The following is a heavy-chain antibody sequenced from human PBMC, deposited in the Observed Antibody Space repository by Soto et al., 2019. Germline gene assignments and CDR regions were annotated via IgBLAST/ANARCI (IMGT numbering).Heavy chain of an antibody. V-gene: IGHV1-18*01. D-gene: IGHD2-15*01. CDR3: ARAVSYSVGARLDN. CDR1: GYTFNSHG. Sequence: QVQLVQSGGEVKKPGASVKVSCKASGYTFNSHGITWVRQAPGQGLEWMGYISSYSDTSYAQELQGRVTMTTDTSTSTAYMECRSLKADATDKYYCARAVSYSVGARLDNWGQGTLVTVSS. CDR2: ISSYSDT. J-gene: IGHJ4*02.